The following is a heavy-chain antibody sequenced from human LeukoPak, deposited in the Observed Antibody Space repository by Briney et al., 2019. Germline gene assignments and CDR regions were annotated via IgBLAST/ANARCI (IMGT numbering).Heavy chain of an antibody. Sequence: SVKVSCKASGGTFSSYAISWVRQAPGQGLEWMGGIIPIFGTANYAQKFQGRVTITADESTSTAYMELSSLRSEDTAVYYCARVYCSSTSCYDSPYYYYYYMDVWGKGTTVTISS. D-gene: IGHD2-2*01. CDR1: GGTFSSYA. CDR3: ARVYCSSTSCYDSPYYYYYYMDV. J-gene: IGHJ6*03. V-gene: IGHV1-69*01. CDR2: IIPIFGTA.